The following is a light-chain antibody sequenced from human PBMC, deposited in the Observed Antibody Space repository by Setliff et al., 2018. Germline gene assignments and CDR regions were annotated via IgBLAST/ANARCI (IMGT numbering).Light chain of an antibody. Sequence: QSALAQPPSASGTPGQRVTISCSGSNSNIGSNIVNWYQQVPGTAPKLLIYSDYQRPSGVPDRFSGSKSGTSASLAISGLQSEDEADYYCSSWDDSLDGFYVFGTGTRSPS. J-gene: IGLJ1*01. CDR3: SSWDDSLDGFYV. CDR2: SDY. CDR1: NSNIGSNI. V-gene: IGLV1-44*01.